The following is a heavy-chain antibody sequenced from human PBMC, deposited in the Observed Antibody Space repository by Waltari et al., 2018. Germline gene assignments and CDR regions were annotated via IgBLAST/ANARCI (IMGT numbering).Heavy chain of an antibody. D-gene: IGHD1-1*01. CDR3: APEGGETGD. Sequence: QVQLVQSGAEVKQPGSSVKVSCKASGGTFSSYDIRWVRQASGQGLEWMGGIIPIFATANYAQKFQGRVTITADESTSTAYMELSSLRSEDTAVYYCAPEGGETGDWGQGTLVTVSS. CDR2: IIPIFATA. CDR1: GGTFSSYD. V-gene: IGHV1-69*13. J-gene: IGHJ4*02.